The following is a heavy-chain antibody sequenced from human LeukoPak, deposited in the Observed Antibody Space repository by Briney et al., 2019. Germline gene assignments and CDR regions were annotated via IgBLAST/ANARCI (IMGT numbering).Heavy chain of an antibody. Sequence: SETLSLTCTVSGGSISSGDYYWSWIRQPPGKGLEWIGYIYYSGSTYYNPSLKSRVTISVDTSKNQFSLKLSSVTAADTAVYYCARDVGRAAAGQFAYGAQGTLVTVSS. D-gene: IGHD6-13*01. CDR1: GGSISSGDYY. V-gene: IGHV4-30-4*01. CDR2: IYYSGST. CDR3: ARDVGRAAAGQFAY. J-gene: IGHJ4*02.